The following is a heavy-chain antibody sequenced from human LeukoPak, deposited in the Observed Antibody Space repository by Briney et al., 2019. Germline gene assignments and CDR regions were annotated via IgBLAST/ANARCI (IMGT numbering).Heavy chain of an antibody. CDR2: ISAYNGNT. V-gene: IGHV1-18*01. D-gene: IGHD3-10*01. CDR1: GYTFTSYG. Sequence: ASVKVSCKASGYTFTSYGISWVRQAPGQGLEWMGWISAYNGNTNYAQKLQGRVTMTTDTSTSTAYMELRSLRSDDTAVYYCARARGRGVGYYYYYMDVWGKGTTVTVSS. CDR3: ARARGRGVGYYYYYMDV. J-gene: IGHJ6*03.